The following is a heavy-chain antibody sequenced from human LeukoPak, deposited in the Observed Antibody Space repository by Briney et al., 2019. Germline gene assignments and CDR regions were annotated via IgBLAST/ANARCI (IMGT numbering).Heavy chain of an antibody. D-gene: IGHD6-13*01. CDR3: ARVTGYRIEDYFDY. CDR2: IYHSGST. Sequence: PSETLSLTCTVSGYSISSSYYWGWIRQPPGKGLEWIGTIYHSGSTYYNPSLKSRVTISVDTSKNQFSLKLSSVTAADTAVYYCARVTGYRIEDYFDYWGQGTLVTVSS. V-gene: IGHV4-38-2*02. J-gene: IGHJ4*02. CDR1: GYSISSSYY.